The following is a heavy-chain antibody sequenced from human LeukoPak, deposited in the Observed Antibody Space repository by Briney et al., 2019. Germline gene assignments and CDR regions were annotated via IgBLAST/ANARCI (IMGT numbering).Heavy chain of an antibody. CDR1: GDSISSYY. J-gene: IGHJ4*02. CDR3: XRENIKQWLI. D-gene: IGHD6-19*01. Sequence: KPSETLXLTCTVSGDSISSYYWSWIRQPPGKGLEWIASIFHSGSTHYNPSLKSRVTISVDTSKNQFSLKLSSVSAADTAVYYCXRENIKQWLIWGQGILVTVSS. CDR2: IFHSGST. V-gene: IGHV4-38-2*02.